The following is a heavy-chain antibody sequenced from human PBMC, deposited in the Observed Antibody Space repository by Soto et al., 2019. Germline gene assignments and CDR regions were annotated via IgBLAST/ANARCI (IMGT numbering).Heavy chain of an antibody. D-gene: IGHD6-25*01. CDR1: GFTFSHYT. J-gene: IGHJ4*02. V-gene: IGHV3-21*06. CDR3: AREKRANGYFDY. CDR2: ISGNSNYI. Sequence: EVHLVESGGGLVKPGGSLRITCAASGFTFSHYTMNWVRQPPGKGLEWVSAISGNSNYIYYKDSVKGRFTISRDNAKNSLFLQVNSLRVEDTAVYYCAREKRANGYFDYWGQGTLVTVSS.